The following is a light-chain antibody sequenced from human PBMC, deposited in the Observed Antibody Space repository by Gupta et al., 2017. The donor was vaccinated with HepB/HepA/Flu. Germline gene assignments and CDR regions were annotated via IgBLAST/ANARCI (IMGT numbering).Light chain of an antibody. CDR1: QSLLHSNGYNY. CDR3: MQALQAPFT. CDR2: LGS. J-gene: IGKJ3*01. V-gene: IGKV2-28*01. Sequence: IAMTQSPLSLPVTPAEPASISCRSSQSLLHSNGYNYLDWYLQRPGQSPQLLIYLGSMRASGVPDRFSGSGSGTDFTLKISRVEAEDVGVYYCMQALQAPFTFGPGTKVDIK.